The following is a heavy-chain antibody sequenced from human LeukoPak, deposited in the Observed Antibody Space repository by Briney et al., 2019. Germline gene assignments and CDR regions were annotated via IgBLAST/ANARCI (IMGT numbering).Heavy chain of an antibody. CDR2: ISYDGSNK. CDR1: GFTFSSYA. Sequence: GSLRLSCAASGFTFSSYAMHWVRQAPGKGLEWVAVISYDGSNKYYADSVKGRFTISRDNFKNTLYLQMNSLRAEDTAVYYCARDRLPITMVRGVTIDYWGQGTLVTVSS. D-gene: IGHD3-10*01. CDR3: ARDRLPITMVRGVTIDY. J-gene: IGHJ4*02. V-gene: IGHV3-30*04.